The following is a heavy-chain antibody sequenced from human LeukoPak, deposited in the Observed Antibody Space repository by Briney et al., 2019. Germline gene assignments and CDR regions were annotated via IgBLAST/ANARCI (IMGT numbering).Heavy chain of an antibody. J-gene: IGHJ3*02. Sequence: GGSLRLSCAASGFTFSSYAMSWVRQAPGKGLEWVSAISGSGGSTYYADSVKGRFTISRDNSKNTLYLQMNSLRAEDTAVYYCANHYYDSSGYYSAFDIWGQGTMVTVSS. CDR2: ISGSGGST. CDR3: ANHYYDSSGYYSAFDI. D-gene: IGHD3-22*01. CDR1: GFTFSSYA. V-gene: IGHV3-23*01.